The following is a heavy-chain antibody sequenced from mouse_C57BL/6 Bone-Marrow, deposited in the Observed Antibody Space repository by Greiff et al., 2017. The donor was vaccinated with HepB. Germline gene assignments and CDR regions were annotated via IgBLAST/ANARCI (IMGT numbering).Heavy chain of an antibody. Sequence: EVMLVESGGGLVQPGGSLKLSCAASGFTFSDYYMYWVRQTPEKRLEWVAYISNGGGSTYYPDTVKGRFTISRDNAKNTLYLQMSSLKSEDTAMYYCARRYSNYGSMDYWGQGTSVTVSS. CDR3: ARRYSNYGSMDY. D-gene: IGHD2-5*01. V-gene: IGHV5-12*01. J-gene: IGHJ4*01. CDR2: ISNGGGST. CDR1: GFTFSDYY.